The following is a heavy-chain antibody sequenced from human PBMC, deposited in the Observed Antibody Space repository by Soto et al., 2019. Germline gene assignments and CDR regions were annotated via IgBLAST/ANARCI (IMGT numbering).Heavy chain of an antibody. CDR1: DASISSVDYY. Sequence: SETLSLPCTVSDASISSVDYYWTWIRQTPGKGLELIGNTQYSGSTYYGQSLKSRLTLSLDTSKNQISLQLSSVTAADTPIYYFVRGVAARPVPLGMNXWGPVTPDTVS. V-gene: IGHV4-30-4*01. D-gene: IGHD6-6*01. CDR2: TQYSGST. CDR3: VRGVAARPVPLGMNX. J-gene: IGHJ6*02.